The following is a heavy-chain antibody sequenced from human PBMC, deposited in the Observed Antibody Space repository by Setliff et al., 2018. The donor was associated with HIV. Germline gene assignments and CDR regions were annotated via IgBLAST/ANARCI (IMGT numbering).Heavy chain of an antibody. V-gene: IGHV4-31*03. Sequence: SETLSLTCTVSGGSISSGGYYWSWIRQHPGKGLEWIGDIYYSGSTYYNPSLKSRVTISVDTSKNQFSLKLNSVTAADTAVYYCARVPLSSPSRPGGYFDYWGQGTLVTVSS. CDR3: ARVPLSSPSRPGGYFDY. CDR1: GGSISSGGYY. D-gene: IGHD3-16*01. J-gene: IGHJ4*02. CDR2: IYYSGST.